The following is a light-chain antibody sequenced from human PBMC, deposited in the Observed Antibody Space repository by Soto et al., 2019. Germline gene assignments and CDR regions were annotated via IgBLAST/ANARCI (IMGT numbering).Light chain of an antibody. Sequence: QSALTQPRSVSGSPGQSVTISCTGTSSDVGGYNYVSWYQQHPGKAPKLMIYDVSKRPSGVPDRFSGSKSGNTASLTISGLHAEDEDDYYCCSYAGSYVFGTGTKLTVL. V-gene: IGLV2-11*01. J-gene: IGLJ1*01. CDR2: DVS. CDR1: SSDVGGYNY. CDR3: CSYAGSYV.